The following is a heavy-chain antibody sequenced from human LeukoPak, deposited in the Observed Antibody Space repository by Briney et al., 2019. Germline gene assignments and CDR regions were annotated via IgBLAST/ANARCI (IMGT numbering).Heavy chain of an antibody. V-gene: IGHV3-49*04. CDR1: GFTFGDYA. CDR2: IRSKAYGGTT. D-gene: IGHD3-9*01. Sequence: QAGGSLRLSCTASGFTFGDYAMSWVRQTPGKGLEWVGFIRSKAYGGTTEYAASVKGRFTISRDDPKSIAYLQMNSLKTEDTAVYYCTRDLSVWLLTFDYWGQGTLVTVSS. J-gene: IGHJ4*02. CDR3: TRDLSVWLLTFDY.